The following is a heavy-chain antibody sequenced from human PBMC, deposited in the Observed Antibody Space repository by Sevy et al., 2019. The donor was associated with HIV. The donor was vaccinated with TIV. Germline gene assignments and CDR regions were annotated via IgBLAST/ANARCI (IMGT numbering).Heavy chain of an antibody. CDR2: IRSKAYGGTT. CDR1: GFTFGDYA. CDR3: TRDPSYYDYVWGRYRPFDY. D-gene: IGHD3-16*02. J-gene: IGHJ4*02. Sequence: GGSLRLSCTASGFTFGDYAMSWFRQAPGKGLEWVGFIRSKAYGGTTEYAASVKGRFTISRDDSKSIAYLQMNSLKTEDTAVYYCTRDPSYYDYVWGRYRPFDYWGQGTLVTVSS. V-gene: IGHV3-49*03.